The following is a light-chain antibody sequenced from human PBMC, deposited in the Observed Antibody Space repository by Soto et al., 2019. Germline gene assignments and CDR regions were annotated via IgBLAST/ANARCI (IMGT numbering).Light chain of an antibody. V-gene: IGKV2-24*01. Sequence: IVLTQTALSSPVTLGQPASMSCRSSQSLVNSDGNTYLSWLHQRPGQPPRLLIYKVSNRFSGXQXXFSGSGAGTDFTLKISRVEAEDVGTYYCMQSTQLYTFGQGTKLEI. CDR3: MQSTQLYT. J-gene: IGKJ2*01. CDR1: QSLVNSDGNTY. CDR2: KVS.